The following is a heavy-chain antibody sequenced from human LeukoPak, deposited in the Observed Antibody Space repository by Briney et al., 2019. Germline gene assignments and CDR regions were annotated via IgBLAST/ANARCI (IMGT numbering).Heavy chain of an antibody. D-gene: IGHD6-13*01. J-gene: IGHJ4*02. CDR2: ISGSGGST. V-gene: IGHV3-23*01. CDR1: GFTFSSYA. Sequence: PGGSLRLSCADSGFTFSSYATCCVRQAPGKGLEWVSGISGSGGSTYYADSVKGRFTISRDNSKNTLYLQMNSLRAGDTAVYYCAKSHYTSSWLPDYWGQGTLVTVSS. CDR3: AKSHYTSSWLPDY.